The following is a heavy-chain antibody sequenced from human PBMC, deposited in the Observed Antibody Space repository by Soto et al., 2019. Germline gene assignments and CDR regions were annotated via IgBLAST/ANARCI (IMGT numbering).Heavy chain of an antibody. V-gene: IGHV3-23*01. CDR3: ARDWTGDTCPCLDV. CDR2: FSGSGGST. Sequence: EVQLLESGGGLVQPGGSLRLSCAAAGFTFSNYALTGVRQSPGKGLEWVSTFSGSGGSTYYADSVRGRFTISRDNSKNTLLLQMNSLRVEDTAIYYCARDWTGDTCPCLDVWGQGTTVSVSS. D-gene: IGHD3-3*01. CDR1: GFTFSNYA. J-gene: IGHJ6*02.